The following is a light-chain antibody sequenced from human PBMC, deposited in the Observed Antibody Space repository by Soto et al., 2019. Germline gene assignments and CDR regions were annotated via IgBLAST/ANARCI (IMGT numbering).Light chain of an antibody. CDR2: GAS. CDR3: QQYDIWPPYT. Sequence: DIVLTQSPATLSLSPGERATLSCRASQSVSSSYLAWYQQKPGQAPRLLIYGASSRATGIPDRFSGSGSGTDFTLTISSLQSEDFAIYYCQQYDIWPPYTFGQGTKVDIK. CDR1: QSVSSSY. J-gene: IGKJ2*01. V-gene: IGKV3-20*01.